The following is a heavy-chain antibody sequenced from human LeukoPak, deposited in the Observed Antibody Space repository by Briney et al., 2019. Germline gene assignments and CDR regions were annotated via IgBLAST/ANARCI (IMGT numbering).Heavy chain of an antibody. CDR2: TNAGNGNT. CDR3: ARPPPSYSSGWYVFGY. Sequence: PWASVKVSCKASGYTFTSYAMHWVRQAPGQRLEWMGWTNAGNGNTKYSQKFQGRVTITRDTSASTAYMELSSLRSEDTAVYYCARPPPSYSSGWYVFGYWGQGTLVTVSS. V-gene: IGHV1-3*01. D-gene: IGHD6-19*01. CDR1: GYTFTSYA. J-gene: IGHJ4*02.